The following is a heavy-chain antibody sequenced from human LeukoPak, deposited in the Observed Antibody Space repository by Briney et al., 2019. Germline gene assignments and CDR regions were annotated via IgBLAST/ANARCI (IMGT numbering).Heavy chain of an antibody. CDR2: IRYDGGNK. V-gene: IGHV3-30*02. D-gene: IGHD1-26*01. J-gene: IGHJ6*03. Sequence: GGSLRLSCAASGFTFSSYGMHWVRQAPGKGLEGVAFIRYDGGNKYYADSVKGRFTISRDDSKNTLYLQMNSLRAEDTAVYYCAKEFISGSYYYYYMDVWGKGTTVTVSS. CDR3: AKEFISGSYYYYYMDV. CDR1: GFTFSSYG.